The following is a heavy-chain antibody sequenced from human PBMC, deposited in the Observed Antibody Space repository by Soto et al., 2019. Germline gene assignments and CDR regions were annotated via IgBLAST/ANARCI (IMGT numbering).Heavy chain of an antibody. CDR2: IGAADDP. CDR1: GFFFNNYD. Sequence: QLVESGGGLTQAGGSLRLSCVGSGFFFNNYDMHWVRQVRGKGLEWVSAIGAADDPYYSVSVKGRFIVSRDNAQKSLYLQKTNPRAADTAVYFCAGAYTGQLPRRGDYYYALDVWGRGTTVTVSS. V-gene: IGHV3-13*05. CDR3: AGAYTGQLPRRGDYYYALDV. J-gene: IGHJ6*02. D-gene: IGHD2-2*01.